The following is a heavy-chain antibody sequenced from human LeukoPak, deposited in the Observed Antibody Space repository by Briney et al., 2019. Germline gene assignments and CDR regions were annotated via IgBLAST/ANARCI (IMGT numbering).Heavy chain of an antibody. J-gene: IGHJ4*02. CDR3: ARDPGQGSSSWSPSEF. V-gene: IGHV3-74*01. Sequence: GGSLRLSCAASGFTFSNYLMHWVRQAPGRGLVWVSRINSDGSSTSYADSVKGRFTISRDNAKKTLYLQMNSLRAEDTAVYYCARDPGQGSSSWSPSEFWGQGTLATVSS. CDR1: GFTFSNYL. D-gene: IGHD6-13*01. CDR2: INSDGSST.